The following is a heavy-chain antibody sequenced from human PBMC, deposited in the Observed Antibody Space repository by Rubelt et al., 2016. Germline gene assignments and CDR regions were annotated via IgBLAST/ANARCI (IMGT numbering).Heavy chain of an antibody. CDR3: AREEAGNPYYFDC. J-gene: IGHJ4*02. V-gene: IGHV4-61*01. CDR1: GGSVSSGSHY. CDR2: IYHSGST. D-gene: IGHD6-19*01. Sequence: GSGPGLVKPSETLSLTCSVSGGSVSSGSHYWTWIRQPPGKGLEWIGYIYHSGSTNYNSSLESRVTISVDTSKNQFSLKLSFVTAADTAVDYCAREEAGNPYYFDCWGQGTLVTVSS.